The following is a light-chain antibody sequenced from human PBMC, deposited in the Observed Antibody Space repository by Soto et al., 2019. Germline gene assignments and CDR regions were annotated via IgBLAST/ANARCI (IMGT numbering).Light chain of an antibody. CDR2: RAS. J-gene: IGKJ1*01. Sequence: DIQMTQSPSTLSASVGDRVIITCRASQSISSWLAWYQQKPGKAPNLLIYRASTLKSGIPSRFRGSGSGTEFTLTISSLQPDDFATYYCQQYDRASWTFGQGTKVEIK. CDR1: QSISSW. V-gene: IGKV1-5*03. CDR3: QQYDRASWT.